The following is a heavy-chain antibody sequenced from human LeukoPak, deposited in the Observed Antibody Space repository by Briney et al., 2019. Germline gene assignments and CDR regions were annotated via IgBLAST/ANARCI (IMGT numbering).Heavy chain of an antibody. D-gene: IGHD1-26*01. V-gene: IGHV4-61*01. Sequence: SQTLSLTCTVSGGSISSGSYYWSWIRQPPGKGLEWIGYIYYSGSTNYNPSLKSRVTISVDTSKNQFSLKLSSVTAADTAVYYCARPSIVGATNAFDIWGQGTMVTVSS. J-gene: IGHJ3*02. CDR3: ARPSIVGATNAFDI. CDR1: GGSISSGSYY. CDR2: IYYSGST.